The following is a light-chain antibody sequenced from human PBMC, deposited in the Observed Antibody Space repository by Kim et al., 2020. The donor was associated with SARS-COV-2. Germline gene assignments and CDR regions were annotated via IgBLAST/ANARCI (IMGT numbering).Light chain of an antibody. CDR3: QTWGTGMGV. Sequence: QLVLTQSPSASASLGASVKLTCTLSSGHTNYAVAWHQQQPEKGPRYLMKLKSDGSHIKGDGIPDRFSGSSSGAERYLTISSLQSEDEADYYCQTWGTGMGVFGGGTKLTVL. CDR1: SGHTNYA. V-gene: IGLV4-69*01. CDR2: LKSDGSH. J-gene: IGLJ2*01.